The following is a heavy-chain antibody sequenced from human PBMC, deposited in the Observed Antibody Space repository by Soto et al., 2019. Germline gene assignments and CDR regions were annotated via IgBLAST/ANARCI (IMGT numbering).Heavy chain of an antibody. V-gene: IGHV3-33*01. D-gene: IGHD5-18*01. J-gene: IGHJ6*01. CDR3: AREYSYGAEYYYYGMEV. CDR2: IWYDGSNK. Sequence: VGSLRLPCASSGFTFSSYGMHWVRQSPGKGLEWVAVIWYDGSNKYYADSVKGRFTISRDNSKNTLYLQMNSLRAEDTAVYYCAREYSYGAEYYYYGMEVWGQGTTVNVSS. CDR1: GFTFSSYG.